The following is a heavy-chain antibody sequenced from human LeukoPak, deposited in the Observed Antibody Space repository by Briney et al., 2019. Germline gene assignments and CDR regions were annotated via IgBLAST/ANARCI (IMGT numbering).Heavy chain of an antibody. CDR2: ISGSGGST. J-gene: IGHJ6*02. CDR1: GFTFSSYA. CDR3: AKGGRYFDWLLISVGMDV. Sequence: GGSLRLSCAASGFTFSSYAMSWVRQAPGKGLGWVSAISGSGGSTYYADSVKGRFTISRDNSKNTLYLQINSLRAEDTAVYYCAKGGRYFDWLLISVGMDVWGQGTTVTVSS. D-gene: IGHD3-9*01. V-gene: IGHV3-23*01.